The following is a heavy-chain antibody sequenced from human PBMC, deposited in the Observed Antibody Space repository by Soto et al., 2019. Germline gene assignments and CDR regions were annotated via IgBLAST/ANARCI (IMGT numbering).Heavy chain of an antibody. V-gene: IGHV4-39*01. CDR3: ARLVAYSYDP. CDR1: GGSISSSSYY. J-gene: IGHJ5*02. CDR2: IYYSGST. Sequence: PSETLCLTCTVSGGSISSSSYYWGWIRQPPGKGLEWIGSIYYSGSTYYNPSLKSRVTISVDTSKNQFSLKLSSVTAADTAVYYCARLVAYSYDPWGQGTLVTVSS.